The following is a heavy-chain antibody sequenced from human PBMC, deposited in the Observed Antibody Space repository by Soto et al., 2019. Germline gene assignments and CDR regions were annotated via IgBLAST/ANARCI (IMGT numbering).Heavy chain of an antibody. V-gene: IGHV4-34*01. Sequence: SETLSLTCAVYGGSFSGYYWSWIRQPPGKGLEWIGEINHSGSTNYNPSLKSRATISVDTSKNQFSLKLSSVTAADTAVYYCARELYGLYYYYGMDVWGQGTTVTVSS. CDR3: ARELYGLYYYYGMDV. J-gene: IGHJ6*02. D-gene: IGHD1-26*01. CDR2: INHSGST. CDR1: GGSFSGYY.